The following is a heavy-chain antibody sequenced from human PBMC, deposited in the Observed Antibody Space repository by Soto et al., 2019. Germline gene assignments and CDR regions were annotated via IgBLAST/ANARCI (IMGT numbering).Heavy chain of an antibody. D-gene: IGHD3-3*01. J-gene: IGHJ4*02. CDR3: AKGALNVLRFLEWLLLLDY. Sequence: GGSLRLSCAASGFTFSSYGMHWVRQAPGKGLEWVAVISYDGSNKYYADSVKGRFTISRDNSKNTLYLQMNSLRAEDTAVYYCAKGALNVLRFLEWLLLLDYWGQGTLVTVSS. CDR2: ISYDGSNK. V-gene: IGHV3-30*18. CDR1: GFTFSSYG.